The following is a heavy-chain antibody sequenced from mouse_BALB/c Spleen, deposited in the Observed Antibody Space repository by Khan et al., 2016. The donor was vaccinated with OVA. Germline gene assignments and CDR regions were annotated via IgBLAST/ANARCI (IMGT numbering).Heavy chain of an antibody. Sequence: QVQLQQSGAELAKPGSSVKMSCVASGYAFTTYWMHWIKQRPGQGLEWIGYINPSTGYIENNQKFKDKATLTTDASSSTAYMQLSSLTSEDSAVEYCARSGLFGIFVYWGQGTQVTVSA. CDR2: INPSTGYI. J-gene: IGHJ3*01. V-gene: IGHV1-7*01. D-gene: IGHD1-1*02. CDR1: GYAFTTYW. CDR3: ARSGLFGIFVY.